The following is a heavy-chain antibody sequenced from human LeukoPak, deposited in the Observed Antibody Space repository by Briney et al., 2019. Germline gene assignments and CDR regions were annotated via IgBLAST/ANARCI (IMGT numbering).Heavy chain of an antibody. CDR2: ISSSSSTI. CDR1: GFTLSSYS. J-gene: IGHJ5*02. Sequence: GGSLRLSCAASGFTLSSYSMNWVRQAPGKGLEWVPYISSSSSTIYYADSVKGRFTISRDNAKNSLYLQMNSLRDEDTAVYYCARVVRFGSGWYPWGQGTLVTVSS. D-gene: IGHD6-19*01. CDR3: ARVVRFGSGWYP. V-gene: IGHV3-48*02.